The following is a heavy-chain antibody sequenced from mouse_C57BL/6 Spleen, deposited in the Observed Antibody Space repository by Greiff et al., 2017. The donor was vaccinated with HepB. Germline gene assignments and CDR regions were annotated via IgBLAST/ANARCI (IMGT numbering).Heavy chain of an antibody. CDR2: IDPSDSET. D-gene: IGHD4-1*01. Sequence: VQLQQPGAELVRPGSSVKLSCKASGYTFTSYWMHWVKQRPIQGLEWIGNIDPSDSETHYNQKFKDKATLTVDKSSSTAYMQLSSLTSEDSAVYYCARELGRNWYFDVWGTGTTVTVSS. CDR3: ARELGRNWYFDV. CDR1: GYTFTSYW. J-gene: IGHJ1*03. V-gene: IGHV1-52*01.